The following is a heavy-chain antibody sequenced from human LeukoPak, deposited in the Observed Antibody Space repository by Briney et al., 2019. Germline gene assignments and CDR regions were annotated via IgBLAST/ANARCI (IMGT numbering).Heavy chain of an antibody. Sequence: SETLSLTCTVSGGSMSSSSYYWGWIRQPPGKELEWIESVYYSGSTYYNPSLKSRVTISVDTSKNQFSLKLSSVTAADTAVYYCARSRYCSGGTCYATFDYWGQGTLVTVSS. CDR3: ARSRYCSGGTCYATFDY. J-gene: IGHJ4*02. CDR2: VYYSGST. V-gene: IGHV4-39*07. D-gene: IGHD2-15*01. CDR1: GGSMSSSSYY.